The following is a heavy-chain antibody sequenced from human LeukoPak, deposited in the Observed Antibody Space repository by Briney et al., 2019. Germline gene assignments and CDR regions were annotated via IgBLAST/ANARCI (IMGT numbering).Heavy chain of an antibody. J-gene: IGHJ4*02. CDR1: GFTFRSYA. V-gene: IGHV4-39*07. D-gene: IGHD4-17*01. CDR3: ARGSYGDYVAGY. Sequence: PGGSLRLSCAASGFTFRSYAMNWVRQPPGKGLEWIGSIYYSGSTYYNPSLKSRVTISVDTSKNQFSLKLSSVTAADTAVYYCARGSYGDYVAGYWGQGTLVTVSS. CDR2: IYYSGST.